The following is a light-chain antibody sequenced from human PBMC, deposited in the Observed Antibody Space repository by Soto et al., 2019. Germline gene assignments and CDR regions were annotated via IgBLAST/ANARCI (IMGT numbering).Light chain of an antibody. Sequence: ELVRTQSPATLSVSPGASVSLSFRARQSVDINLAWYQQKPGQAPRLLIYGASTRATDMPGRFSGRGSGTEFTLTISSLQSEDFAVYYCQQYRNWPRTVGQGTKVDI. CDR1: QSVDIN. J-gene: IGKJ1*01. CDR2: GAS. CDR3: QQYRNWPRT. V-gene: IGKV3-15*01.